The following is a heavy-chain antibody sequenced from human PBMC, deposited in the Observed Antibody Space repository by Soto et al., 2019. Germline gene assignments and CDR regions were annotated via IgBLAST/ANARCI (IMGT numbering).Heavy chain of an antibody. Sequence: AGGSLRLSCAASGFTFSSYAMSWVRQAPGNGLEWVSAISGSGGSTYYADSVKGRFTISRDNSKNTLYLQMNSLRAEDTAVYYCAKDSKHSSGSMDWGQGPLVTVLL. CDR2: ISGSGGST. V-gene: IGHV3-23*01. CDR1: GFTFSSYA. CDR3: AKDSKHSSGSMD. D-gene: IGHD6-19*01. J-gene: IGHJ4*02.